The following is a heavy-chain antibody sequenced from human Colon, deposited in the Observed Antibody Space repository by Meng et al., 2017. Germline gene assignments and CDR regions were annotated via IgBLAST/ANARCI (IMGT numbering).Heavy chain of an antibody. Sequence: SETLSLTCSVSGASISSDYWTWIRQPPGKGLEFIAYISDSGSPNHNPSLKSRVTLSLDTSKNQFSLKLASVTAADTAVYYCARVASVTRYIDYWGQGTLVTVSS. J-gene: IGHJ4*02. CDR3: ARVASVTRYIDY. CDR1: GASISSDY. V-gene: IGHV4-59*01. CDR2: ISDSGSP. D-gene: IGHD4-17*01.